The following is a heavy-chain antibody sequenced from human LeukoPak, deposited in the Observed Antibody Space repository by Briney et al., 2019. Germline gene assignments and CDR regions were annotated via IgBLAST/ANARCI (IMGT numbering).Heavy chain of an antibody. CDR2: IYYSGST. J-gene: IGHJ3*02. CDR1: GGSISSGGYY. Sequence: SETLSLTCTVSGGSISSGGYYWSWLRQHPGTGLEWVGYIYYSGSTYYNPSLKSRVTISVDTSKNQFSLKLSSVTAADTAVYYCARYESTMVRGVITPYAFDIWGQGTMVTVSS. D-gene: IGHD3-10*01. V-gene: IGHV4-31*03. CDR3: ARYESTMVRGVITPYAFDI.